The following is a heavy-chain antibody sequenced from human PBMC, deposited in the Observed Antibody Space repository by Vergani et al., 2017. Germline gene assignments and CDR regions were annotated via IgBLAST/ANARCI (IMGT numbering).Heavy chain of an antibody. CDR3: ARGSSQSLRPIVVVAATGVFLDY. CDR1: GGSFSGYS. D-gene: IGHD2-15*01. CDR2: INHSGST. Sequence: QVQLQQWGAGLLKPSETLSLTCAVYGGSFSGYSWTWIRQPPGNGLEWIGEINHSGSTNYNPSLKSRVTISVDTSKNQFSLKLSSVTAADWAVYYCARGSSQSLRPIVVVAATGVFLDYWGQGTLVTVSS. V-gene: IGHV4-34*01. J-gene: IGHJ4*02.